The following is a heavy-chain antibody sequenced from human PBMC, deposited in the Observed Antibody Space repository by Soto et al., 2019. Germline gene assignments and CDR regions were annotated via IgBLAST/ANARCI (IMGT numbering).Heavy chain of an antibody. Sequence: ASVKVSCKASGGTFSSYAISWVRQAPGQGLEWMGGIIPIFGTANYAQKFQGRVTITADESTSTAYMALSSLRSEDTAVYYCATYYDFWRGYGGANWFDPWGQGTLVTVSS. J-gene: IGHJ5*02. V-gene: IGHV1-69*13. CDR2: IIPIFGTA. D-gene: IGHD3-3*01. CDR3: ATYYDFWRGYGGANWFDP. CDR1: GGTFSSYA.